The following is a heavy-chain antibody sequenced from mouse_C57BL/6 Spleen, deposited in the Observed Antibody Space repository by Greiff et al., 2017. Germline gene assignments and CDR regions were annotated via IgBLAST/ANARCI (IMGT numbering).Heavy chain of an antibody. CDR1: GYTFTSYW. V-gene: IGHV1-50*01. Sequence: VQLQHPGAERVKPGASVKLSCKASGYTFTSYWMQWVKQRPGQGLEWTGEIDPSDSYTNYNQKFKGEATLTVDTSYSTAYMQLSSLTSEDSAVYYCGFSGDYWGQGTTLTVSS. CDR2: IDPSDSYT. D-gene: IGHD6-2*01. CDR3: GFSGDY. J-gene: IGHJ2*01.